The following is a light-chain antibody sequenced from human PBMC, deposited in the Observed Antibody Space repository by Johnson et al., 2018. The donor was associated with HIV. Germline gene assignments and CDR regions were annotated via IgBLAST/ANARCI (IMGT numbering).Light chain of an antibody. V-gene: IGLV1-51*02. CDR2: ENN. CDR3: AIWSCSLN. J-gene: IGLJ1*01. CDR1: TSNIGNNY. Sequence: QSILTQPPSVSAAPGQKVTISCSGGTSNIGNNYVSWYQHLPGTSPKLLIYENNKRRSGIPDRFSVAKSGTAATLAITRLQNGDEGDYYCAIWSCSLNIGTGTKVTVL.